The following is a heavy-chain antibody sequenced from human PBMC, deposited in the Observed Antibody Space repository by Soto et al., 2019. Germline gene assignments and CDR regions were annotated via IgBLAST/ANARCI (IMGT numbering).Heavy chain of an antibody. CDR2: INQDGSER. CDR3: VKDNRGSY. Sequence: EVQLVESGGGLVQPGGSLRLSCAASGFTFSTCWMMWVRQAPGKGLEWVANINQDGSERYYVDSVKGRFTISRDNAKNTQYLQMSSVRAEDTALYYCVKDNRGSYWGQGTLVTVSS. D-gene: IGHD3-10*01. V-gene: IGHV3-7*01. CDR1: GFTFSTCW. J-gene: IGHJ4*02.